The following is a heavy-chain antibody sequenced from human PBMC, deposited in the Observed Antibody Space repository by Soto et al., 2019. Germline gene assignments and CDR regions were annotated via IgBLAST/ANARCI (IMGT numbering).Heavy chain of an antibody. CDR1: GGSVSSGSYY. J-gene: IGHJ6*02. CDR3: ARGVGYCTNGVCYSNYYYYGMDV. V-gene: IGHV4-61*01. CDR2: IYYSGST. Sequence: SETLSLTCTVSGGSVSSGSYYWSWIRQPPGKGLEWIGYIYYSGSTNYNPSLKSRVTISVDTSKNQFSLKLSSVTAADTAVYYCARGVGYCTNGVCYSNYYYYGMDVWGQGTTVTVSS. D-gene: IGHD2-8*01.